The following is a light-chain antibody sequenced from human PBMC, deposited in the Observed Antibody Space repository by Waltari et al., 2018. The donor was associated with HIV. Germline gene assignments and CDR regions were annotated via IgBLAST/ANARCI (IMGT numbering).Light chain of an antibody. CDR3: QQRSNWPLLT. CDR2: DAS. Sequence: EIVLTQSPATLSLSPGESATLSCRASQSVGNSLVWYQHKPGQSPRLLIFDASKRATDIPARFSGSGSGTDFTLTIISLESEDFAVYYCQQRSNWPLLTFGGGTKVEIK. CDR1: QSVGNS. V-gene: IGKV3-11*01. J-gene: IGKJ4*01.